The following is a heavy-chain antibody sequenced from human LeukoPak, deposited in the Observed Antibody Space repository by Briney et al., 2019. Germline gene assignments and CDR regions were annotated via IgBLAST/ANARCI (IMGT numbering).Heavy chain of an antibody. V-gene: IGHV3-23*01. CDR2: ISGSGGST. Sequence: GGSLRLSCAASGITFSNYVMSWVRQAPGKGLEWVSVISGSGGSTYYADSVKGRFTISRNNSKNTLYLQMNSLRAEDTAVYYCAKGHHYDFWSGPYGMDVWGQGTTVTVSS. J-gene: IGHJ6*02. D-gene: IGHD3-3*01. CDR3: AKGHHYDFWSGPYGMDV. CDR1: GITFSNYV.